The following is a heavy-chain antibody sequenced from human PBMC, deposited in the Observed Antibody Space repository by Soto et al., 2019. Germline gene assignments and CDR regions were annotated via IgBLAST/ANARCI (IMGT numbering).Heavy chain of an antibody. J-gene: IGHJ3*02. Sequence: GSLRLSCVASGFTFSDYYMSWIRQAPGKGLEWVSYISSSGSTIYYADSVKGRFTISRDNAKNSLYLQMNSLRAEDTAVYYCAREPSGSSSWYNAFDIWGQGAMVTVSS. V-gene: IGHV3-11*01. CDR3: AREPSGSSSWYNAFDI. CDR2: ISSSGSTI. D-gene: IGHD6-13*01. CDR1: GFTFSDYY.